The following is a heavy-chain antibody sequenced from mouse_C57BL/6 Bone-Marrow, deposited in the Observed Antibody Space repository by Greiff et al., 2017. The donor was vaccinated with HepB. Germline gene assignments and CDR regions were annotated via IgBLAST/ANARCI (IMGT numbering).Heavy chain of an antibody. Sequence: VQLQQPGAELVKPGASVKVSCKASGYTFTSYWMHWVKQRPGRGLEWIGRIHPSDSDTNYNQKFKSKATLTVDKSSSTAYMQLSSLTSEDSAVYDCEMEASSGYRAWFAYWGQGTLVTVSA. CDR2: IHPSDSDT. J-gene: IGHJ3*01. V-gene: IGHV1-74*01. CDR1: GYTFTSYW. D-gene: IGHD3-2*02. CDR3: EMEASSGYRAWFAY.